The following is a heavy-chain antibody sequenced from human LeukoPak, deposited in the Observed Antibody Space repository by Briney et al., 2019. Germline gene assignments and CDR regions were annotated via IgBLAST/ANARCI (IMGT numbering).Heavy chain of an antibody. CDR3: AKLGHTSGYYARHSDY. CDR1: GFTFNNYG. Sequence: GGTLRLSCAASGFTFNNYGMSWVRQAPGRGLEWVSAISRDGGDTFYADSVKGRFTISRDNSKNTVYLQMNSLRAEDTALYYCAKLGHTSGYYARHSDYWGQGTLVTVSS. J-gene: IGHJ4*02. V-gene: IGHV3-23*01. CDR2: ISRDGGDT. D-gene: IGHD3-22*01.